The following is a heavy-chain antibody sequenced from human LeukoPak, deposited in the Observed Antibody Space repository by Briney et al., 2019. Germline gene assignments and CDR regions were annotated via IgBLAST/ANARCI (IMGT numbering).Heavy chain of an antibody. J-gene: IGHJ5*02. Sequence: SPQKISPKTSLDILTPSAISCVREAPGHRREWMGRIIPIIGIANYAQKFQGRVTITADKSTSTAYMELSSLRSEDTAVYCCASDSSGGSSKWFCPWGKGTMVTVA. CDR2: IIPIIGIA. D-gene: IGHD2-15*01. CDR1: LDILTPSA. V-gene: IGHV1-69*04. CDR3: ASDSSGGSSKWFCP.